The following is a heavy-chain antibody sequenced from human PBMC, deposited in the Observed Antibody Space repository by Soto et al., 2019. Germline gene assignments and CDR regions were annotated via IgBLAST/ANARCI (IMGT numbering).Heavy chain of an antibody. CDR1: GFTFSDHY. CDR3: ASVQLTGYFYF. V-gene: IGHV3-11*03. CDR2: ISTSSSYT. Sequence: GGSLRLSCVASGFTFSDHYMTWIRQAPGKGLEWLSYISTSSSYTNYADSVKGRFTISRDNAMNSLYLQMNSLRAEDTAVYYCASVQLTGYFYFPGQRSLVIGSS. D-gene: IGHD1-1*01. J-gene: IGHJ4*02.